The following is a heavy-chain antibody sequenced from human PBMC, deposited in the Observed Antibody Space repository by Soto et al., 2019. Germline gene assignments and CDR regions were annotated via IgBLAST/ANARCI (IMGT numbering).Heavy chain of an antibody. Sequence: GGSLRLSCAASGFMFSSYYMSWVRQAPGKGLEWVSVIYSGGSTYYADSVKGRFTISRDNSKNTLYLQMNSLRAEDTAVYYCARRYYDILTGLPENAFDIWGQGTMVTVS. CDR1: GFMFSSYY. CDR2: IYSGGST. J-gene: IGHJ3*02. V-gene: IGHV3-66*01. CDR3: ARRYYDILTGLPENAFDI. D-gene: IGHD3-9*01.